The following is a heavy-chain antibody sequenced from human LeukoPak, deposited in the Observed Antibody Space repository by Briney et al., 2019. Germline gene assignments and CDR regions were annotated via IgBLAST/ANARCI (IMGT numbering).Heavy chain of an antibody. V-gene: IGHV3-30*02. CDR3: AREGGTIEIGEFDY. CDR2: IQYDGSEK. CDR1: GLTFTFSTSG. J-gene: IGHJ4*02. D-gene: IGHD3-16*02. Sequence: GGSLRLSCAASGLTFTFSTSGIHWVRQAPSKGLEWEAFIQYDGSEKYYADSVKGRCTTSRDNSKNTVYLQMNSLTGEDTAIYYCAREGGTIEIGEFDYWGQGTLVTVSS.